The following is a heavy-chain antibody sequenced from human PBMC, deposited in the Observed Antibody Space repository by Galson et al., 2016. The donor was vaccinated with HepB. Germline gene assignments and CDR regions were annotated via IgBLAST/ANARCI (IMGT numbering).Heavy chain of an antibody. CDR3: ARDKSDSRVFDY. Sequence: SLRLSCAASGFTFRSYSMNWVRQAPGKELEWVSSISSTSTYIYYADSVKGRFTISRDNAKNSLYLQMNSLRAEDTAVYYCARDKSDSRVFDYWGQGTLVTVSS. J-gene: IGHJ4*02. CDR1: GFTFRSYS. CDR2: ISSTSTYI. D-gene: IGHD2-8*01. V-gene: IGHV3-21*01.